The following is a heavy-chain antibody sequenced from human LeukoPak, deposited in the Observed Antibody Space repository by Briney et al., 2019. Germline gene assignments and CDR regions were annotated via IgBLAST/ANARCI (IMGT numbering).Heavy chain of an antibody. J-gene: IGHJ3*02. D-gene: IGHD2-21*01. V-gene: IGHV3-15*01. CDR2: IKSKTDGGTT. CDR3: TTDLPPYSDDAFDI. Sequence: GGSLRLSFAASGFTFSNAWMSWVRQAPGKGLEWVGRIKSKTDGGTTDYAAPVKGRFTISRDDSKNTLYLQMNSLKTEDTAVYYCTTDLPPYSDDAFDIWGQGTMVTGAS. CDR1: GFTFSNAW.